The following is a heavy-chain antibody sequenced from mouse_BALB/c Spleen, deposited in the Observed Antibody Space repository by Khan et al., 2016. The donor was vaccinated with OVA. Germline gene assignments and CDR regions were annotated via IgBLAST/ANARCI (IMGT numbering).Heavy chain of an antibody. CDR3: QRAWFAY. V-gene: IGHV14-3*02. Sequence: VQLKQSGAELVKPGASVKLSCTASGFNIKDTYIHWVKQRPEQGLEWIGRIDPANGNTEFDPKFQGKATITADTSSNTAYLQLSSLTSEDTAVYYCQRAWFAYWGQGTLVTVSA. J-gene: IGHJ3*01. CDR2: IDPANGNT. CDR1: GFNIKDTY.